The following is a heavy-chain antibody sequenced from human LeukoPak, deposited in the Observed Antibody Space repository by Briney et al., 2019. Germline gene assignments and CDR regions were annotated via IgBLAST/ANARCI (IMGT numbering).Heavy chain of an antibody. CDR1: GFTFNSYS. V-gene: IGHV3-48*01. D-gene: IGHD4-17*01. CDR3: ARYGDYDAFDI. Sequence: PGGSLRLSCAASGFTFNSYSMNWVRQAPGKGLEWVSYISSSSSTIYYADSVKGRFTISRDNAKNSLYLQMNSLKTEDTAVYYCARYGDYDAFDIWGQGTMVTVSS. J-gene: IGHJ3*02. CDR2: ISSSSSTI.